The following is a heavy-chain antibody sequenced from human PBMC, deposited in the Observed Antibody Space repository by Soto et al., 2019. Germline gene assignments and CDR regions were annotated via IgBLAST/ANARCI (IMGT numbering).Heavy chain of an antibody. CDR3: ARLPRLDSTPWYADF. CDR1: GYSFTNYW. D-gene: IGHD2-2*01. J-gene: IGHJ4*02. CDR2: IDPSDSFA. V-gene: IGHV5-10-1*01. Sequence: PGESLKISCKGSGYSFTNYWIVWVRQMPGKGLEWMGKIDPSDSFASYSPSFQGHVIISADRSISTAYLQWSSLKASDTAIYYCARLPRLDSTPWYADFWGPGTLVTVSS.